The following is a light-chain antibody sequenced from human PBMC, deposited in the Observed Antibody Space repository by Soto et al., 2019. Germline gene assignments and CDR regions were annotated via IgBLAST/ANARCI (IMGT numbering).Light chain of an antibody. CDR2: DAS. CDR3: QQYNNWPLT. J-gene: IGKJ4*01. V-gene: IGKV3D-15*01. Sequence: DIVMTHSPATLSVSPCDRATLSYSASQSVDNDLAWYQQKPGQPPRLLIYDASTRATGIPARFSGSQSGTEFTLTISSLLSEDFAVYSCQQYNNWPLTFGGGTKVDIK. CDR1: QSVDND.